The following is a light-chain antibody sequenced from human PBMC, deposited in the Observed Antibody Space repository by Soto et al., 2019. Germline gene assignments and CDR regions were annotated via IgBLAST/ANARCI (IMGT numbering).Light chain of an antibody. V-gene: IGLV2-8*01. CDR1: SNDVGGHDY. J-gene: IGLJ1*01. CDR2: EVT. Sequence: QSVLTQPPSASGSPGQSVTISCTGTSNDVGGHDYVSWYQHHPGKAPKLVIYEVTKRPSGVPDRFSASKSGNTASLTVSGLQADDEADYYCSSYAGSTNPLYVFGTGTKVTVL. CDR3: SSYAGSTNPLYV.